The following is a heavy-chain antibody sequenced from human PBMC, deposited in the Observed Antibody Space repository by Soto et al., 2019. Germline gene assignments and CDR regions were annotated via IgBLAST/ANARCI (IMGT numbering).Heavy chain of an antibody. V-gene: IGHV1-69*13. D-gene: IGHD2-15*01. CDR2: IIPIFGTA. CDR1: GGTFSSYA. Sequence: SVKVSCKASGGTFSSYAISWVRQAPGQGLEWMGGIIPIFGTANYAQKFQGRVTITADESTSTAYMELSSLRSEGTAVYYCARDRSDQGYCSGGSCYYFDYWGQGTLVTVSS. CDR3: ARDRSDQGYCSGGSCYYFDY. J-gene: IGHJ4*02.